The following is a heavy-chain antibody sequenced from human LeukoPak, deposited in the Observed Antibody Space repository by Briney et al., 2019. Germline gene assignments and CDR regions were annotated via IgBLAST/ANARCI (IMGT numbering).Heavy chain of an antibody. Sequence: SQTLSLTCTVSGGSISSGSYYWSWIRQPAGKGLEWIGRIYTSGSTNYNPSLKSRVTISVDTSKNQFSLKLSSVTPADTAVYYCARDFKGDYYYYYMDVWGKGTTVTVSS. V-gene: IGHV4-61*02. CDR1: GGSISSGSYY. J-gene: IGHJ6*03. CDR3: ARDFKGDYYYYYMDV. CDR2: IYTSGST.